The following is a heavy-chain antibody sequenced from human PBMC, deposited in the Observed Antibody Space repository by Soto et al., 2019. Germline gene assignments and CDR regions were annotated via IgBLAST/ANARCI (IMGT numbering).Heavy chain of an antibody. CDR2: IWYDGSNK. CDR3: ARDSLRGYSYGGFFDY. J-gene: IGHJ4*02. CDR1: GFTFSSYG. V-gene: IGHV3-33*01. D-gene: IGHD5-18*01. Sequence: GGSLRLSCAASGFTFSSYGMHWVRQAPGKGLEWVAVIWYDGSNKYYADSVKGRFTISRDNSKNTLYLQMNSLRAEDTAVYYCARDSLRGYSYGGFFDYWGQGTLVTVSS.